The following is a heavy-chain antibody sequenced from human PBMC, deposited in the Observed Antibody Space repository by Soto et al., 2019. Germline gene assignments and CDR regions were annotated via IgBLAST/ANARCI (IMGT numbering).Heavy chain of an antibody. J-gene: IGHJ6*03. V-gene: IGHV1-8*01. Sequence: QVQLVQSGAEVKKPGASVKVSCKASGYTFTNYDINWVRQATGHGLEWTGWMNPNSGDTGYAQNFQARVTMTRNTSISTAYMELSSLRSEDTAVYYCATVSAWQFYFFMDVWGKGTTVTVSS. CDR1: GYTFTNYD. CDR2: MNPNSGDT. CDR3: ATVSAWQFYFFMDV.